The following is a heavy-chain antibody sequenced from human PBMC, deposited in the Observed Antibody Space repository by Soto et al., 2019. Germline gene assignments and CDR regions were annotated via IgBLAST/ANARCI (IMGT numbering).Heavy chain of an antibody. Sequence: QVQLQESGPGLVKPSQTLSLTCTVSGGSISSGDYYWSWIRQPPGKGLEWIGYIYYSGSTYYNPSLKSRFTTSVDTSKNQFSLKLSSVTAADTAVYYWASLKLGYSTFDPWGQGTLVTVSS. CDR2: IYYSGST. V-gene: IGHV4-30-4*01. CDR1: GGSISSGDYY. D-gene: IGHD5-18*01. CDR3: ASLKLGYSTFDP. J-gene: IGHJ5*02.